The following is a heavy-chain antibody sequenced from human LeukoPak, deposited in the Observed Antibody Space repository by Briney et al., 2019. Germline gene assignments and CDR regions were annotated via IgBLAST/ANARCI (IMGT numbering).Heavy chain of an antibody. J-gene: IGHJ4*02. CDR1: GYTFTGYY. D-gene: IGHD3-3*01. V-gene: IGHV1-2*02. CDR2: INPNSGGT. Sequence: PGASVKVSCKASGYTFTGYYMHWVRQAPGQGLEWMGWINPNSGGTNYAQKFQGRVTMTRDTSISTAYMELSRLRSDDTAVYYCAGLRFLEWLPLDYWGQGTLVTVSS. CDR3: AGLRFLEWLPLDY.